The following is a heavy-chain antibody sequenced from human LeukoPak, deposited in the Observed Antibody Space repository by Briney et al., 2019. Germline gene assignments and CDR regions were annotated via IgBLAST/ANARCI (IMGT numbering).Heavy chain of an antibody. J-gene: IGHJ4*02. V-gene: IGHV1-69*05. CDR1: GGTFSSYA. D-gene: IGHD5-18*01. CDR2: IIPIFGTA. CDR3: ARIQLWSFPL. Sequence: ASVKVSCKASGGTFSSYAISWVRQAPGQGLEWMGRIIPIFGTANYAQKFQGRVTITTDESTSTAYMELSRLRSDDTAVYYCARIQLWSFPLWGQGTLVTVSS.